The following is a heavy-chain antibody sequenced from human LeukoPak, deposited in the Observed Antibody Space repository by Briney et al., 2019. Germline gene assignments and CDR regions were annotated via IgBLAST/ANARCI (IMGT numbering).Heavy chain of an antibody. Sequence: GGSLRLSCAASGFTFSSYIMNWVRQAPGKGLEWVAYISSSSSTIYYADSVKGRFTISRDNAKNPLFLQMNSPRAEDTAVYYCARDFTIFGVVINWFDPWGQGTLVTVSS. J-gene: IGHJ5*02. V-gene: IGHV3-48*01. CDR2: ISSSSSTI. D-gene: IGHD3-3*01. CDR1: GFTFSSYI. CDR3: ARDFTIFGVVINWFDP.